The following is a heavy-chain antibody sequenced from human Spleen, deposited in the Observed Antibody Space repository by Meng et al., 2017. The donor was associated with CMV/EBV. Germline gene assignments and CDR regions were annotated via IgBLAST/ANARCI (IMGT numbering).Heavy chain of an antibody. J-gene: IGHJ6*02. D-gene: IGHD3-22*01. CDR3: ARDYYDSGAYYYTEEYYHGLDV. Sequence: SETLSLTCAISGDSVSSNSAAWNWIRQSPSRGLEWLGRTYYRSKWYYDYAMAVKSRITINPDTSKNQFSLQLNSVTPEDTAVYYCARDYYDSGAYYYTEEYYHGLDVWGQGTTVTVSS. V-gene: IGHV6-1*01. CDR2: TYYRSKWYY. CDR1: GDSVSSNSAA.